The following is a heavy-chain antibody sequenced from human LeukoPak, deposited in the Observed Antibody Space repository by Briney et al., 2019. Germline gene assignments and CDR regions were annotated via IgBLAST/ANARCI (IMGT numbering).Heavy chain of an antibody. CDR2: ISSSSTI. CDR1: GFTFSDYY. J-gene: IGHJ6*03. V-gene: IGHV3-11*01. D-gene: IGHD4-23*01. Sequence: GGSLRLSCAASGFTFSDYYMTWIRQAPGKGLEWVSYISSSSTIYYADSVKGRFTISRDNAKNSLYLQMNSLRAEDTAVYYCARGGNPDENYYYYYYMDVWGKGTTVTVSS. CDR3: ARGGNPDENYYYYYYMDV.